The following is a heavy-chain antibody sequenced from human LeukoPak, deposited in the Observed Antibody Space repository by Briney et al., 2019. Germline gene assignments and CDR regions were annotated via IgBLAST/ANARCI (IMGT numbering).Heavy chain of an antibody. Sequence: SETLSLTCGVYGGSLRDYYWTWIRHSPGKGLEWIGEINHSGSTKSNPSLQSRVTISVDTSKNHLSLKLSSVTAADTAVYYCAREGGSVRGVILDYWGQGTLVTVSS. CDR2: INHSGST. CDR3: AREGGSVRGVILDY. J-gene: IGHJ4*02. CDR1: GGSLRDYY. V-gene: IGHV4-34*01. D-gene: IGHD3-10*01.